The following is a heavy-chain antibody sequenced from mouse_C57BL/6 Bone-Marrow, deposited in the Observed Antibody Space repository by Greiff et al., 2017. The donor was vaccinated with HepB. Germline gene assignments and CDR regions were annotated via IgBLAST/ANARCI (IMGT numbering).Heavy chain of an antibody. CDR3: ARGEGAY. V-gene: IGHV1-85*01. J-gene: IGHJ3*01. Sequence: QVQLKESGPELVKPGASVKLSCKASGYTFTSYDINWVKQRPGQGLEWIGWIYPRDGSTKYNEKFKGKATLTVDTSSSTAYMELHSLTSEDSAVSFCARGEGAYWGQGTLVTVSA. CDR2: IYPRDGST. CDR1: GYTFTSYD.